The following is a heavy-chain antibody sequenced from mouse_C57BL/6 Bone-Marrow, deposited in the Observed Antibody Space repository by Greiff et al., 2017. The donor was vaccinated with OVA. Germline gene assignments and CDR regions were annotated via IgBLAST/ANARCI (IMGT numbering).Heavy chain of an antibody. J-gene: IGHJ1*03. Sequence: VQLVESGPGLVQPSQSLSITCTVSGFSLTSYGVHWVRQPPGKGLEWLGVIWSGGSTDYNAAFISRLSISKDNSKSQVFFKMNSLQADDTAIYYCAKSYYGSSGYFDVWGTGTTVTVSS. CDR3: AKSYYGSSGYFDV. D-gene: IGHD1-1*01. CDR2: IWSGGST. CDR1: GFSLTSYG. V-gene: IGHV2-4*01.